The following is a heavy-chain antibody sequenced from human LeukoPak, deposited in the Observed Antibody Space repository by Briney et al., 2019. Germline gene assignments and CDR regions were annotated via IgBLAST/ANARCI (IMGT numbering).Heavy chain of an antibody. D-gene: IGHD2-2*01. CDR3: ARGGDVVVPAAPANL. CDR1: GFTFSSYS. J-gene: IGHJ4*02. Sequence: PGGSLRLSCAASGFTFSSYSMNWVRQAPGKGLEWVSSISSSSSYIYYADSVKGRFTISRDNAKNSLYLQMNSLRAEDTAVYYCARGGDVVVPAAPANLWGQGTLVTVSS. CDR2: ISSSSSYI. V-gene: IGHV3-21*01.